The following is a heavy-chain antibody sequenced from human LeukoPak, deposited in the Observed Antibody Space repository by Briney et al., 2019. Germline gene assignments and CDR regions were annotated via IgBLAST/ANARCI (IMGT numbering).Heavy chain of an antibody. J-gene: IGHJ4*02. Sequence: SETLSLTCTVSGYSISSGYYWGWIRQPPGKGLEWIGSIYHSGSTYYNPSLKSRVTISVDTSKNHFSLKLSSVTAADTAVYYCARKSSWSFDYWGQGTLVTVSS. CDR2: IYHSGST. CDR1: GYSISSGYY. D-gene: IGHD6-13*01. CDR3: ARKSSWSFDY. V-gene: IGHV4-38-2*02.